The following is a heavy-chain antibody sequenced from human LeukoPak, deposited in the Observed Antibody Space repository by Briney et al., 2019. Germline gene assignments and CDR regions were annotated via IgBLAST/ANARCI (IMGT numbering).Heavy chain of an antibody. Sequence: SVKVSCKASGGTFSSYAISWVRQAPGQGLEWMGGIISIFGTANYAQKFQGRVTITADKSTSTAYMELSSLRSEDTAVYYCARGHLQLWPRYYFDYWGQGTLVTVSS. J-gene: IGHJ4*02. CDR3: ARGHLQLWPRYYFDY. CDR1: GGTFSSYA. CDR2: IISIFGTA. D-gene: IGHD5-18*01. V-gene: IGHV1-69*06.